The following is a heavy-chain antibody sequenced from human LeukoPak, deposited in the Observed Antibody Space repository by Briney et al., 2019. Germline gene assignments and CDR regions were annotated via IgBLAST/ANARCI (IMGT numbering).Heavy chain of an antibody. Sequence: RGASLKISCNGSGYSFTSYWIGWVRQMPGKGLEWLGIIYPGGSDTRYSPSFQGQVTISADKSISTAYLQWSSLKDSDTAMCYCVRRPPYYYGSGSYPLQFDYWGQGTLVTVSS. CDR3: VRRPPYYYGSGSYPLQFDY. CDR1: GYSFTSYW. J-gene: IGHJ4*02. D-gene: IGHD3-10*01. CDR2: IYPGGSDT. V-gene: IGHV5-51*01.